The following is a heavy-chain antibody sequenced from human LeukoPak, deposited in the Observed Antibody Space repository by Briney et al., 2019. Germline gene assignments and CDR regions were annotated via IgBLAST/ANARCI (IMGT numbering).Heavy chain of an antibody. CDR3: ARRMATEIDY. Sequence: PSETLSLTRTVSGGSISSSSYYWGWIRQPPGKGLEWIGSIYYRGSTYYNPSLKSRVTISVDTSKNQFSLKLSSVTAADTAVYYCARRMATEIDYWGQGTLVTVSS. CDR1: GGSISSSSYY. CDR2: IYYRGST. V-gene: IGHV4-39*01. D-gene: IGHD5-24*01. J-gene: IGHJ4*02.